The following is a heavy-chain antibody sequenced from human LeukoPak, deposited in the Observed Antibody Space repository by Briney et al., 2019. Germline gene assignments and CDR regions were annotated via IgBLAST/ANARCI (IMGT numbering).Heavy chain of an antibody. D-gene: IGHD2-15*01. Sequence: SETLSLTCTVSGGSISSYYWSWIRQPPGKGLEWIGYIYYSGSTNYNPPLKSRVTISVDTSKNQFSLKLSSVTAADTAVYYCARGPKYCSGGSCYSTWGQGTLVTVSS. CDR2: IYYSGST. CDR1: GGSISSYY. J-gene: IGHJ5*02. CDR3: ARGPKYCSGGSCYST. V-gene: IGHV4-59*01.